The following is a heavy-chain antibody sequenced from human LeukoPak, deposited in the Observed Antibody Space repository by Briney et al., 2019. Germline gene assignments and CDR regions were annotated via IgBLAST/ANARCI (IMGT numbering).Heavy chain of an antibody. D-gene: IGHD3-10*01. CDR2: INPSGGST. CDR1: GYTFTSYY. J-gene: IGHJ4*02. CDR3: ARAEYYYGSGSYLWLDY. V-gene: IGHV1-46*01. Sequence: GASVKVSCKASGYTFTSYYIHWVRQAPGQGLEWVGIINPSGGSTTYAQKFQGRVTMTRDTSTSTIYMEVSSLRSEDTAVYYCARAEYYYGSGSYLWLDYWGQGTLVTVSS.